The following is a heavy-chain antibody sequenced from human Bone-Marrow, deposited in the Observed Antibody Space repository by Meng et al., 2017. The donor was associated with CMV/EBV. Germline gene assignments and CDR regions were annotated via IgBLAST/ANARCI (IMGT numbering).Heavy chain of an antibody. Sequence: ASVKVSCKASGYTFTGYYMHWVRRAPGQGLEWMGWINPNSGGTNYAQKFQGRVTMTRDTSISTAYMELSRLRSDDTAVYYCARVPIVGATADYFDYWGQGTLVTVSS. D-gene: IGHD1-26*01. J-gene: IGHJ4*02. CDR1: GYTFTGYY. V-gene: IGHV1-2*02. CDR3: ARVPIVGATADYFDY. CDR2: INPNSGGT.